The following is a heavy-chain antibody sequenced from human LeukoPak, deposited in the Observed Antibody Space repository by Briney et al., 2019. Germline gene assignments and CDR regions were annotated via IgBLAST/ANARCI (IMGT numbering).Heavy chain of an antibody. V-gene: IGHV1-18*04. Sequence: ASVKVSCKASGYTFTGYYMHWVRQAPGQGLEWMGWISAYNGNTNYAQKLQGRVTMTTDTSTSTAYMELRSLRSDDTAVYYCAREGDTVMVTAAFDIWGQGTMVTVSS. CDR3: AREGDTVMVTAAFDI. J-gene: IGHJ3*02. CDR1: GYTFTGYY. D-gene: IGHD5-18*01. CDR2: ISAYNGNT.